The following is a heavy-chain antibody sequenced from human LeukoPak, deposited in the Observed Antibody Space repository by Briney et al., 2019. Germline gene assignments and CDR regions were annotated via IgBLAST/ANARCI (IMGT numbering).Heavy chain of an antibody. CDR3: ARDSLWFGELNNY. J-gene: IGHJ4*02. V-gene: IGHV3-7*01. CDR2: IKQDGSEK. CDR1: GFTFSSYW. D-gene: IGHD3-10*01. Sequence: GGSLRLSCAASGFTFSSYWMSWVRQAPGKGLEWVANIKQDGSEKYYVDSVKGRCTISRDSAKNSLYLQMNSLRAEDTAVYYCARDSLWFGELNNYWGQGTLVTVSS.